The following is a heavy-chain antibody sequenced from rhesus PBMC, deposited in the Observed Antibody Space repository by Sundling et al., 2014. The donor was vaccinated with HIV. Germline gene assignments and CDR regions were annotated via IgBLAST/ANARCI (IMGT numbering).Heavy chain of an antibody. D-gene: IGHD3-3*01. V-gene: IGHV3-201*01. Sequence: EVQLVESGGGVVQPGGSLRLSCADSGFTFDDYAMHWVRQAPGKGLEWVSGISWSGDNTGYADSVKGRFTISRDNAKKSLYLQMNRLRAEDTGLYYCARVMGLDYGLDSWGQGVVVTVSS. J-gene: IGHJ6*01. CDR2: ISWSGDNT. CDR1: GFTFDDYA. CDR3: ARVMGLDYGLDS.